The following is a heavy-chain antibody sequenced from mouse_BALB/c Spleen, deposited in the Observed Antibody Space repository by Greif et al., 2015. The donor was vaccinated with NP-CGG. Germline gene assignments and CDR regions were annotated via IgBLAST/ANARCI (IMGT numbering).Heavy chain of an antibody. Sequence: QVHVKQSGPGLVAPSQSLSITCTVSGFSLTSYGVHWVRQPPGKGLEWLGVIWAGGSTNYNSAPMSRLSISKDNSKSQVFLKMNSLQTDDTAMYYCARAGPYAMDYWGQGTSVTVSS. CDR1: GFSLTSYG. CDR3: ARAGPYAMDY. J-gene: IGHJ4*01. D-gene: IGHD3-3*01. CDR2: IWAGGST. V-gene: IGHV2-9*02.